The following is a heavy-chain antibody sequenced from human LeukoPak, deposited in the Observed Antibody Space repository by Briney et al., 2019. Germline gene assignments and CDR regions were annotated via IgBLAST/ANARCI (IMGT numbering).Heavy chain of an antibody. Sequence: GGSLRLSCAASGFTFSSYAMSWVRQASGKGLEWVSAISGSGGSTYYADSVKGRFTISRDNSKNTLYLQMNSLRAEDTAVYYCAGGLRGATGNFDYWGQGTLVTVSS. CDR2: ISGSGGST. CDR1: GFTFSSYA. CDR3: AGGLRGATGNFDY. V-gene: IGHV3-23*01. D-gene: IGHD1-26*01. J-gene: IGHJ4*02.